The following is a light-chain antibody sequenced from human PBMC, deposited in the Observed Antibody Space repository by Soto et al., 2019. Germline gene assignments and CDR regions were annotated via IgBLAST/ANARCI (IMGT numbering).Light chain of an antibody. CDR3: QKYNSAPPT. CDR1: QAISIY. CDR2: AAS. J-gene: IGKJ1*01. Sequence: DIQMTQSPSSLSTSVGDRVTITCRASQAISIYLAWYQQKPGKVPKLLIYAASTLQSGVPSRFSGSGSGTDFTLTISSRQPEDVATYYCQKYNSAPPTFGQGTKVEIK. V-gene: IGKV1-27*01.